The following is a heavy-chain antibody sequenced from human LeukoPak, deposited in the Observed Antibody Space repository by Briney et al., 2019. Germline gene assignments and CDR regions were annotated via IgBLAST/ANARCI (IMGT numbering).Heavy chain of an antibody. Sequence: PSETLSLTCAVYVGSFRGYHWSWIRQPPGKGLEWIGYINYSGSTYYNPSLKSRVAMSVDMSKNQFSLRLTSVSAADTAVYYCAREIGSSSFWFDPWGQGTLVTVSS. J-gene: IGHJ5*02. D-gene: IGHD6-13*01. CDR3: AREIGSSSFWFDP. CDR1: VGSFRGYH. V-gene: IGHV4-34*09. CDR2: INYSGST.